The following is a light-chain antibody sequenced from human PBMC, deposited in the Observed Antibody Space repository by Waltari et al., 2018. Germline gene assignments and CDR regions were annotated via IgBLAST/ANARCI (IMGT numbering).Light chain of an antibody. CDR3: ATWDSSLSAGVV. CDR1: SSNIGNNY. Sequence: QSVLTQPPSVSATPGQKVTISCSGSSSNIGNNYVSWYQPLPGTSPKLLIYDNSKRPSGTPDRFSGSKSGTSATLGITGLQTGDEADYYCATWDSSLSAGVVFGGGTKLTVL. CDR2: DNS. V-gene: IGLV1-51*01. J-gene: IGLJ2*01.